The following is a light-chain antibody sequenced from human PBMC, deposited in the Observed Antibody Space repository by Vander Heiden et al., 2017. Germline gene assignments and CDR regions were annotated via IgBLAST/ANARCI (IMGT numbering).Light chain of an antibody. CDR3: SSYTSSSTVV. J-gene: IGLJ2*01. CDR1: SSAVGGYNY. CDR2: EVS. V-gene: IGLV2-14*01. Sequence: QSAPPQPASVSGSPGQPIPLSCPGTSSAVGGYNYVSCYQQHPGKAPKRMIYEVSNRPSGVSNRFSGSKSGNTASLTISGLQAEDEADYYCSSYTSSSTVVFGGGTKLTVL.